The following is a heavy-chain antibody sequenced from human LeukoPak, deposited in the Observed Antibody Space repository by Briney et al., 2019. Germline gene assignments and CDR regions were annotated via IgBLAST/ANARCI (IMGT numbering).Heavy chain of an antibody. CDR2: IYPGDSDT. CDR3: ARHVAGGSTSPGVAAAGSLDY. Sequence: GESLKISCKGSGYSFTSYWIGWVRQMPGKGLEWMGIIYPGDSDTRYSPSFQGQVTISADKSISTAYLQWCSLKASDTAMYYCARHVAGGSTSPGVAAAGSLDYWGQGTLVTVSS. V-gene: IGHV5-51*01. J-gene: IGHJ4*02. CDR1: GYSFTSYW. D-gene: IGHD6-13*01.